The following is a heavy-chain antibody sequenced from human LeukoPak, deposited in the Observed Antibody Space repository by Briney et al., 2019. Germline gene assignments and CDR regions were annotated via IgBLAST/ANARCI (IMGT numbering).Heavy chain of an antibody. CDR1: GGSISSGSYY. Sequence: SQTLSLTCTVSGGSISSGSYYWSWIRRPAGKGLEWIGRIYTSGSTNYNPSLKSRVTISVDTSKNQFSLKLSSVTAADTAVYYCARVAITYWFDPWGQGTLVTVSS. CDR3: ARVAITYWFDP. CDR2: IYTSGST. D-gene: IGHD1-14*01. V-gene: IGHV4-61*02. J-gene: IGHJ5*02.